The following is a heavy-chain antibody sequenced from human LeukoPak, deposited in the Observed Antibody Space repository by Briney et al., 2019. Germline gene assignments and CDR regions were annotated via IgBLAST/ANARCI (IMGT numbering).Heavy chain of an antibody. CDR2: ISSSSSYI. Sequence: GGSLRLSYAASGFTFSSYSMNWVRQAPGKGLEWVSSISSSSSYIYYADSVKGRFTISRDNAKNSLYLQMNSLRAEDTAVYYCARKSGSSGYPFDYWGQGTVVTVSS. CDR1: GFTFSSYS. D-gene: IGHD3-22*01. V-gene: IGHV3-21*01. J-gene: IGHJ4*02. CDR3: ARKSGSSGYPFDY.